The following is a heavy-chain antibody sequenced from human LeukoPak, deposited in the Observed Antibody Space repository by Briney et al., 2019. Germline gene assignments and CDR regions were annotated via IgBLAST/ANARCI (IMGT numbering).Heavy chain of an antibody. CDR1: GGSISSYY. J-gene: IGHJ4*02. Sequence: KPSETLSLTCTVSGGSISSYYWSWIRQPPGKGLEWIGYIYYSGSINYNPSLKSRVTISVDTSKNQFSLKLSSVTAADTAVYYCARDPYCSGDNCYPFDYWGQGTLVTVSS. V-gene: IGHV4-59*01. D-gene: IGHD2-15*01. CDR3: ARDPYCSGDNCYPFDY. CDR2: IYYSGSI.